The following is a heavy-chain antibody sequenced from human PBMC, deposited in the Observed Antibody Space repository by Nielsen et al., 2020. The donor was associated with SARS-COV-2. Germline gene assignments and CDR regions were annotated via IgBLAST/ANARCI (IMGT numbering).Heavy chain of an antibody. J-gene: IGHJ6*02. CDR2: ISAYNGNT. CDR1: GYTFTSYY. CDR3: ARVAGQDIVLTSEMDV. V-gene: IGHV1-18*04. D-gene: IGHD2-8*01. Sequence: ASVKVSCKASGYTFTSYYMHWVRQAPGQGLEWMGWISAYNGNTNYAQKLQGRVTMTTDTSTSTAYMELNSLRAEDTAVYYCARVAGQDIVLTSEMDVWGQGTTVTVSS.